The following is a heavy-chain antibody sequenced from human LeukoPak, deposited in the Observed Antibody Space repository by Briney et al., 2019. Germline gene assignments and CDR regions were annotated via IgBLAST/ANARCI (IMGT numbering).Heavy chain of an antibody. CDR1: GGSISSYY. J-gene: IGHJ4*02. D-gene: IGHD2-2*01. V-gene: IGHV4-59*08. CDR2: IYYSGST. CDR3: AEGSPRDQTDRHFDY. Sequence: PSETLSLTCTVSGGSISSYYWSWIRQPPGKGLEWIGYIYYSGSTNYNPSLKSRVTISVDTSKNQFSLKLSSVTAADTAVYYCAEGSPRDQTDRHFDYWGQGTLVTVSS.